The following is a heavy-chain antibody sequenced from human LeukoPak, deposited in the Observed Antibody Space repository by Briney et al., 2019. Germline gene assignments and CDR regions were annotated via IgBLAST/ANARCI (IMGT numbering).Heavy chain of an antibody. J-gene: IGHJ6*02. CDR3: ARDGYSSSWYLDYYYGMDV. Sequence: GGSLRLSCAASGFTFSSYAMHWVRQAPGKGLEWVAVISYDGSNKYYADSVKGRFTISRDNSKNTLYLQMNSLRAEDTAVYYCARDGYSSSWYLDYYYGMDVWGQGTTVTVSS. D-gene: IGHD6-13*01. V-gene: IGHV3-30-3*01. CDR2: ISYDGSNK. CDR1: GFTFSSYA.